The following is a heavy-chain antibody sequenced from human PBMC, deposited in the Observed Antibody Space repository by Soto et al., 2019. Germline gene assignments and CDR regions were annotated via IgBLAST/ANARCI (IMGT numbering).Heavy chain of an antibody. D-gene: IGHD1-26*01. CDR3: ARGGESGRSYRHNWFDP. V-gene: IGHV4-34*01. CDR1: GGSFSGYY. Sequence: QVQLQQWGAGLLKPSETLSLTCAVYGGSFSGYYWSWIRQPPGKGLEWIGEINHSGSTNYNPSLKSRVTISVDTSKNQFSLKLSSVTAADTAVYYCARGGESGRSYRHNWFDPWGQGTLVTVSS. CDR2: INHSGST. J-gene: IGHJ5*02.